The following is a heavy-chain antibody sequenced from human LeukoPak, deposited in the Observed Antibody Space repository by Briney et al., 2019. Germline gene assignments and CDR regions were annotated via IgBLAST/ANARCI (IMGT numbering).Heavy chain of an antibody. CDR1: GFTFSSYS. CDR2: IKQDGSEK. V-gene: IGHV3-7*01. J-gene: IGHJ4*02. D-gene: IGHD3-22*01. CDR3: ARDYDSSGYHS. Sequence: PGGSLRLSCAASGFTFSSYSMNWVRQAPGKGLEWVANIKQDGSEKYYVDSVKGRFTISRDNAKNSLYLQMNSLRAEDTAVYYCARDYDSSGYHSWGQGTLVTVSS.